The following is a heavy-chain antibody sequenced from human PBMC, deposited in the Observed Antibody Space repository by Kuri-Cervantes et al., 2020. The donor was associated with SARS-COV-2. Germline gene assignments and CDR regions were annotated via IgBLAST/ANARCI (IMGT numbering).Heavy chain of an antibody. CDR3: MKVGPYSSGLSYYFDY. CDR1: GFTFSSYA. Sequence: GGSRRLSCSASGFTFSSYAMHWVRQAPGKGLEYVSAISSNGGSTYYADSVKGRFTISRDNSKNTLYLQMSSLRAEDTAVYYCMKVGPYSSGLSYYFDYWGQGTLVTVSS. V-gene: IGHV3-64D*06. J-gene: IGHJ4*02. CDR2: ISSNGGST. D-gene: IGHD3-22*01.